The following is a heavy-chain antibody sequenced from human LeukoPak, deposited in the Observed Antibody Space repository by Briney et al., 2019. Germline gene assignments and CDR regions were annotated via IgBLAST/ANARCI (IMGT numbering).Heavy chain of an antibody. Sequence: GGSLRLYCAASGLTFSDYYMSWIRQAPGKGLEWVATIKPDGSEKYHVDSVSGRFTISRDNTNDSLFLQMNSLRVDDTAVYYCVRGGTYWTVSWGQGTLVNVS. CDR3: VRGGTYWTVS. CDR2: IKPDGSEK. CDR1: GLTFSDYY. J-gene: IGHJ5*01. V-gene: IGHV3-7*01.